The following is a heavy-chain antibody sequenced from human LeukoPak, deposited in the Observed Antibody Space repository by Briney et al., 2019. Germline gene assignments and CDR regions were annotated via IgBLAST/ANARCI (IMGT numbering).Heavy chain of an antibody. CDR1: GYTFTDYR. D-gene: IGHD3-16*01. CDR2: SDPNSGGT. V-gene: IGHV1-2*02. Sequence: GASVKVSCRASGYTFTDYRIDWVRQAPGQGLEWMGWSDPNSGGTYYAQSFQDRVTMTWDTSINTAYMDLSGLKSDDTVVYYCARDYYGSYGYWGQGTLVTVSS. J-gene: IGHJ4*02. CDR3: ARDYYGSYGY.